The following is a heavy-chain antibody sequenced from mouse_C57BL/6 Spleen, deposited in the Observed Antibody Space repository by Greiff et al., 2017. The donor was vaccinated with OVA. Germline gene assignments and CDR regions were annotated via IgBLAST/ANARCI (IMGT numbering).Heavy chain of an antibody. D-gene: IGHD2-5*01. CDR2: ISSGSSTI. CDR1: GFTFSDYG. CDR3: ARFLYSNYYAMDY. J-gene: IGHJ4*01. V-gene: IGHV5-17*01. Sequence: EVKLMESGGGLVKPGGSLKLSCAASGFTFSDYGMHWVRQAPEKGLEWVAYISSGSSTIYYADTVKGRFTISRDNAKNTLFLQMTSLRSEDTAMYYCARFLYSNYYAMDYWGQGTSVTVSS.